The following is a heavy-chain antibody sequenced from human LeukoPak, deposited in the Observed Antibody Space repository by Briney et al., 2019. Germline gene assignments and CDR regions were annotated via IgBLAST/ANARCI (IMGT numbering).Heavy chain of an antibody. V-gene: IGHV3-48*01. J-gene: IGHJ4*02. CDR2: ISGSSSTI. Sequence: GGSLRLSCSGSGFTFSTYNFNWVRQAPGKGLEWVSHISGSSSTIYYADSVKGRFTVSRDNARSSVYLQMNSLRAEDTAVYYCARVSYGSGLDYWGQGTLVIVSS. CDR1: GFTFSTYN. CDR3: ARVSYGSGLDY. D-gene: IGHD3-10*01.